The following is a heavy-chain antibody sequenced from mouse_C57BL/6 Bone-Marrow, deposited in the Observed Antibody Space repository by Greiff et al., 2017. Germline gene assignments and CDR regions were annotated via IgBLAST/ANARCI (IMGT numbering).Heavy chain of an antibody. V-gene: IGHV5-12*01. CDR2: ISTGGGSA. Sequence: EVQLMQSGGGLVQPGGSLKLSCAASGYTFSDYYMYWVRQTPEKRLEWVAYISTGGGSAYYPDTVTGRYTIPGDTAKNTLYLQRSRLKAEDTAKYYCARGSPPFDYWGQGTTVTVSS. D-gene: IGHD1-1*02. CDR1: GYTFSDYY. CDR3: ARGSPPFDY. J-gene: IGHJ2*01.